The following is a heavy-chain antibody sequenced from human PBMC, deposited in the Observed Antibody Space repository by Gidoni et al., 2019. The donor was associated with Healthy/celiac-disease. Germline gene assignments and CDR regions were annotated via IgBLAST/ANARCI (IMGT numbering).Heavy chain of an antibody. J-gene: IGHJ6*02. V-gene: IGHV3-48*02. CDR3: AREEQQLVRSYYYYGMDV. Sequence: EVQLVESGGGLVQPGGSLRLSCAASGFTFSSYSMNWVRQAPGKGLEWVSYISSSSSTIYYADSVKGRFTISRDNAKNSLYLQMNSLRDEDTAVYYCAREEQQLVRSYYYYGMDVWGQGTTVTVSS. CDR2: ISSSSSTI. D-gene: IGHD6-13*01. CDR1: GFTFSSYS.